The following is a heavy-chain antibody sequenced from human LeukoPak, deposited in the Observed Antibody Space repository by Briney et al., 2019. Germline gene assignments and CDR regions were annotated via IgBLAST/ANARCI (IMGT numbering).Heavy chain of an antibody. D-gene: IGHD2-15*01. J-gene: IGHJ3*02. V-gene: IGHV4-34*01. CDR2: INHSGST. Sequence: PSETLSLTCAVYGGSFSGYYWSWIRQPPGKGLEWIGEINHSGSTNYNPSLKSRVTISVDTSKNQSSLKLSSVTAADTAVYYCARPVVADAFDIWGQGTMVTVSS. CDR3: ARPVVADAFDI. CDR1: GGSFSGYY.